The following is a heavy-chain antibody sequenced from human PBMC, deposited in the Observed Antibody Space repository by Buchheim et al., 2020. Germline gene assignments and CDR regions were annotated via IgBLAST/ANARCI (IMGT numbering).Heavy chain of an antibody. CDR1: GYTFTNYA. CDR3: ARDWMTSGFDN. Sequence: QVQLVQSGAEVKKPGASVKVSCKSSGYTFTNYAIHWVRQAPGQGLECMGWINGGNGKIRYSQKFQDRLTITKDTSAATVFMGLSSLTSEDTAVYYCARDWMTSGFDNWGQGTL. V-gene: IGHV1-3*01. J-gene: IGHJ4*02. CDR2: INGGNGKI. D-gene: IGHD4-17*01.